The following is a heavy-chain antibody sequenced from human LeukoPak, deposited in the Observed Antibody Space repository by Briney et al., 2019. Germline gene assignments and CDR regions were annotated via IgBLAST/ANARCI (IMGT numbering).Heavy chain of an antibody. J-gene: IGHJ4*02. Sequence: GGSLRLSCAASGFTFSNYAMNWVRQVPGKGLEWVSGISGTDGTKYDAEPVRGRFTVSRDNSKNTLYLQMSSLRAEDTAIYYCAKDRGFTLRDGGMFDSWGQGTLVTVSS. D-gene: IGHD5-24*01. CDR2: ISGTDGTK. V-gene: IGHV3-23*01. CDR1: GFTFSNYA. CDR3: AKDRGFTLRDGGMFDS.